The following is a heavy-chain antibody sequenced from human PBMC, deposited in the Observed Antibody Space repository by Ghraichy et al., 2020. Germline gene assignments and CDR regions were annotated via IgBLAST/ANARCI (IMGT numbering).Heavy chain of an antibody. D-gene: IGHD4-23*01. CDR3: ARHHGGASYYLDY. Sequence: SETLSLTCTVSGGSISSYYWAWIRQPPGKGLEWIGYVHNSGSTNYNPFLRGRVTISVDKSNNQFSLMLSSVTAADTAIYYCARHHGGASYYLDYWGQGTLVTVSS. J-gene: IGHJ4*02. V-gene: IGHV4-59*08. CDR1: GGSISSYY. CDR2: VHNSGST.